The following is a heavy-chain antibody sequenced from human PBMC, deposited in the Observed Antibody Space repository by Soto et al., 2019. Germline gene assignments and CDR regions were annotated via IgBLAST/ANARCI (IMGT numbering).Heavy chain of an antibody. CDR3: ATLGFVDCIGGSCHGPLYYYYSIGV. J-gene: IGHJ6*04. D-gene: IGHD2-15*01. V-gene: IGHV1-8*02. CDR1: GYTFTSYG. Sequence: ASVKVSCKASGYTFTSYGISWVRQAPGQGLEWMGWMNPNSGNTGYAQKFQGRVTMTRNTSISTAYMELSSLRSEDTAVYYCATLGFVDCIGGSCHGPLYYYYSIGVWRRGTTDTVSS. CDR2: MNPNSGNT.